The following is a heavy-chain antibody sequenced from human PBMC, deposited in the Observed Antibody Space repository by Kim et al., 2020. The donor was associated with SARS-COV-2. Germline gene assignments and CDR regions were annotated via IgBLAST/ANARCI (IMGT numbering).Heavy chain of an antibody. D-gene: IGHD3-10*01. CDR3: ARGPPYGSRTDYFDY. CDR2: IHRDGSEI. Sequence: GGSLRLSCVASGFAFSSHWMGWVRQAPGKGLECVANIHRDGSEIHYVDSVNGRFTISRDNAENLLYLQMSSLRSEDTGIYYCARGPPYGSRTDYFDYWGRGTLVTVSA. J-gene: IGHJ4*02. CDR1: GFAFSSHW. V-gene: IGHV3-7*03.